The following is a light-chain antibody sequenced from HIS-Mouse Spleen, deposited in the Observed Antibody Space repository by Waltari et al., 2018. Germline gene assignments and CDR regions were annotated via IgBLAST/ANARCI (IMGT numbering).Light chain of an antibody. V-gene: IGKV1-8*01. J-gene: IGKJ5*01. Sequence: AIRMTQSPSSPSASTGDRATITCRASQGISSYLAWYQQKPGKAPKLLIYAASTLQSGVPSRFSGSGSGTDFTLTISCLQSEDFATYYCQQYYSYPITFGQGTRLEIK. CDR2: AAS. CDR1: QGISSY. CDR3: QQYYSYPIT.